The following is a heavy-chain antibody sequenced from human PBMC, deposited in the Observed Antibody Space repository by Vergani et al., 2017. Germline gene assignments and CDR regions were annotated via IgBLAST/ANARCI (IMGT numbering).Heavy chain of an antibody. CDR1: GYTFTNYG. J-gene: IGHJ4*02. CDR2: VNTGNGKA. D-gene: IGHD6-13*01. V-gene: IGHV1-3*04. Sequence: QVQLVQSGAEVKKPGASVKVSCKASGYTFTNYGMHWVRQAPGQRPEWMGWVNTGNGKADFSQKFQGRVTITTETSATTAYMELSSLRSEDTAVYYCASPQQPHPTGFDYWGQGTLVTVSS. CDR3: ASPQQPHPTGFDY.